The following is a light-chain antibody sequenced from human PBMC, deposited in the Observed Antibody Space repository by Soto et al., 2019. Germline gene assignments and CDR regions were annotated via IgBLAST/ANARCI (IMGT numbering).Light chain of an antibody. CDR2: GNN. J-gene: IGLJ1*01. CDR3: QSYDSSLRGYV. V-gene: IGLV1-40*01. CDR1: SSNIGAGND. Sequence: QSVLTQPPSVSGAPGQRVTISCTGGSSNIGAGNDAQWYQQLPGTAPKLLIFGNNNRPSGVPDRFSGSKSGTSASLAISGLQAEDEAAYYCQSYDSSLRGYVFGTGTKLTVL.